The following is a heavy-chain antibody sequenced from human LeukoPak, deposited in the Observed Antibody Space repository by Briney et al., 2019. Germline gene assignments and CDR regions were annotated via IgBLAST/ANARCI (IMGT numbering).Heavy chain of an antibody. CDR2: ISYDGSNK. D-gene: IGHD6-13*01. J-gene: IGHJ3*02. CDR3: ARDGTSSSNPFFDI. CDR1: GFTFSSYA. Sequence: PGGSLRLSCAASGFTFSSYAMHWVRQAPDKGLEWVAVISYDGSNKYYADSVKGRFTISRDNSKNTLYLQMNSLRAEDTAVYYCARDGTSSSNPFFDIWGQGTMVTVSS. V-gene: IGHV3-30-3*01.